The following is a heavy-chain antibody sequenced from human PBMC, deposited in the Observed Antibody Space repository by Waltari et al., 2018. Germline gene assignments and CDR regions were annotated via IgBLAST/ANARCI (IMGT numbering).Heavy chain of an antibody. CDR3: ARQLSEGSSTSCYPFDY. D-gene: IGHD2-2*01. CDR1: GGSISRSSYY. J-gene: IGHJ4*02. V-gene: IGHV4-39*01. CDR2: IYYSGST. Sequence: QLQLQESGPGLVKPSETLSLTCTVSGGSISRSSYYWGWIRQPPGKGLEWIGSIYYSGSTYYNPSLKSRVTISVDTSKNQFSLKLSSVTAADTAVYYCARQLSEGSSTSCYPFDYWGQGTLVTVSS.